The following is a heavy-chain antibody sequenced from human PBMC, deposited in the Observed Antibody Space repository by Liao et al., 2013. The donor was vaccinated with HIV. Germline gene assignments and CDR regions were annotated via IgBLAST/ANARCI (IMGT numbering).Heavy chain of an antibody. CDR2: IAYSGST. Sequence: QVQLQESGPGLMKPSETLSLTCSVSGGSINSFYWSWIRQPPGKGLEWVASIAYSGSTKYNPSVLSRVTISIDTAKNQFSLRLRSVTAADTAVYFCARGPTAQLTSWFDPWGQGTLVTVSS. CDR3: ARGPTAQLTSWFDP. CDR1: GGSINSFY. J-gene: IGHJ5*02. V-gene: IGHV4-59*01. D-gene: IGHD2-2*01.